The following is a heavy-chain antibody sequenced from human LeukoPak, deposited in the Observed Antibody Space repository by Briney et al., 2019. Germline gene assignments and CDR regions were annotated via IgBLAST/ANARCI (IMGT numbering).Heavy chain of an antibody. Sequence: GGSLRLSCAASGFTFSSYEMTWVRQAPGKGLEWVSYISSSGSTIYSADSVKGRFTISRDNAKNSLYLQMNSLRAEDTAVYYCARDADSSGWDTDFDYWGQGTLVTVSS. CDR2: ISSSGSTI. CDR1: GFTFSSYE. V-gene: IGHV3-48*03. J-gene: IGHJ4*02. CDR3: ARDADSSGWDTDFDY. D-gene: IGHD6-19*01.